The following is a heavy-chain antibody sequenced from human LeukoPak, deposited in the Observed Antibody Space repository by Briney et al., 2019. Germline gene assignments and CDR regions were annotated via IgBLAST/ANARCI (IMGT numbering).Heavy chain of an antibody. V-gene: IGHV3-64*01. CDR1: GFTFSSYA. D-gene: IGHD3-22*01. CDR3: ARVDYYDSSGYTN. CDR2: ISSNGGST. J-gene: IGHJ4*02. Sequence: GGSLRLSCAASGFTFSSYAMHWVRQAPGKGLEYVSAISSNGGSTYYANSVKGRFTISRDNSKNTLYLQMGSLRAEDMAVYYCARVDYYDSSGYTNWGQGTLVTVSS.